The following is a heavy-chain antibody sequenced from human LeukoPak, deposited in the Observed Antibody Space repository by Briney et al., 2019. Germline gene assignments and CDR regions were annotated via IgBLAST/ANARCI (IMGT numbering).Heavy chain of an antibody. D-gene: IGHD3-22*01. J-gene: IGHJ4*02. CDR2: INHSGST. CDR1: GGSFSGYY. CDR3: ARGAPGLDYYYDSSGCYYVTYYFDY. V-gene: IGHV4-34*01. Sequence: SETLSLTCAVYGGSFSGYYWSWIRQPPGKGLEWIGEINHSGSTNYNPSLKSRVTISVDTSKNQFSLKLSSVTAADTAVYYCARGAPGLDYYYDSSGCYYVTYYFDYWGQGTLVTVSS.